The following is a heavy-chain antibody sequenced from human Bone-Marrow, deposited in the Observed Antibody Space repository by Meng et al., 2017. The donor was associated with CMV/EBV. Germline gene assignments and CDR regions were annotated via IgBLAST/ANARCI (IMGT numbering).Heavy chain of an antibody. Sequence: GGSLRLSCAASGFTFSRYGMHWVRQAPGKGLEWLAFIRYDGSNEYYADSVKGRFTISRDNSKNSLYLQMNSLRAEDTAVYYCAKESRAIVGAIGAAFDIWGQGTMVTVSS. D-gene: IGHD1-26*01. V-gene: IGHV3-30*02. CDR3: AKESRAIVGAIGAAFDI. CDR1: GFTFSRYG. CDR2: IRYDGSNE. J-gene: IGHJ3*02.